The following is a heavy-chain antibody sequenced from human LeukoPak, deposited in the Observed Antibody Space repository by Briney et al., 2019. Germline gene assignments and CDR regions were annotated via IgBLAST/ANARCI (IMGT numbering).Heavy chain of an antibody. CDR3: ARDSSSWYGDYFDY. CDR2: IIPIFGTA. V-gene: IGHV1-69*01. Sequence: SVKVSCKASGGTFSSYAISWVRQAPGQGLKWMGGIIPIFGTANYAQKFQGRVTITADESTSTAYMELSSLRSEDTAVYYCARDSSSWYGDYFDYWGQGTLVTVSS. D-gene: IGHD6-13*01. CDR1: GGTFSSYA. J-gene: IGHJ4*02.